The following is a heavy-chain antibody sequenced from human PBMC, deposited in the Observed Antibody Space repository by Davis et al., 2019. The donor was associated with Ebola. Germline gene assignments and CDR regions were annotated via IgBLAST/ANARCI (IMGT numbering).Heavy chain of an antibody. V-gene: IGHV1-18*04. J-gene: IGHJ4*02. D-gene: IGHD3-9*01. CDR2: ISGFNTNT. CDR3: ARAPNYDVLTGTSSYYFDY. CDR1: GYTFTSYG. Sequence: ASVKVSCKSSGYTFTSYGLVCVRQAPGLGLEWMGWISGFNTNTNFAQKFQGSVTVSKDTSTNTAYMDLRCLTSDDTAIYYCARAPNYDVLTGTSSYYFDYWGQGTLVTVSS.